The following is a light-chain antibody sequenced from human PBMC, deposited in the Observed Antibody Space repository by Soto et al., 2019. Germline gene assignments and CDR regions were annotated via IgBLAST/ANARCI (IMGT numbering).Light chain of an antibody. V-gene: IGKV3-11*01. CDR2: DAS. Sequence: EIVLTQSPATLSLSPGERAPLSCRASQSVSSYLAWYQQKTGQAPTLLTYDASNRATGIPARFSGSGSGTDFTLNISSLEPEHFAVYYCQQRSNWPPALTCGGGTKVDIK. CDR1: QSVSSY. CDR3: QQRSNWPPALT. J-gene: IGKJ4*01.